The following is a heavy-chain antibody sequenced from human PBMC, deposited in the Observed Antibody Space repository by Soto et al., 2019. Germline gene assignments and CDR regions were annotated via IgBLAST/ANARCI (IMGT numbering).Heavy chain of an antibody. CDR3: ASEYCSGGSCYYYGMDV. J-gene: IGHJ6*02. Sequence: QVQLVESGGGVVQPGRSLRLSCAASGFTFSSYGMHWVRQAPGKGLEWVALIWFDGTNKYYADSVKGRFTISRDNSKNTLYLQMNRLRAEDTAVYYCASEYCSGGSCYYYGMDVWGQGTTVTVSS. D-gene: IGHD2-15*01. CDR2: IWFDGTNK. V-gene: IGHV3-33*01. CDR1: GFTFSSYG.